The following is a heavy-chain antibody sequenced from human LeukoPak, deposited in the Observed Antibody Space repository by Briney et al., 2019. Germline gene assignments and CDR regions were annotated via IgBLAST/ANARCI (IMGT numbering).Heavy chain of an antibody. J-gene: IGHJ4*02. CDR3: ARGRIAARLDFDY. CDR1: GFTFSSYG. D-gene: IGHD6-6*01. V-gene: IGHV3-33*01. CDR2: IWYDGSNK. Sequence: GRSLRLSCAASGFTFSSYGMHWVRQAPGKGLEWVAVIWYDGSNKYYADSVKGRLTISRDNSKNTLYLQMNSLRAEDTAVYYCARGRIAARLDFDYWGQGTLVTVSS.